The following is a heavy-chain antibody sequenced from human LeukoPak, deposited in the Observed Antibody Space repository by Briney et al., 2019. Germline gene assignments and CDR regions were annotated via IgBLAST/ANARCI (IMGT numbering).Heavy chain of an antibody. Sequence: GASVKVSCKASGGTFSSYAISWVRQAPGQGREWMGGIIPIFGTANYAQKFQGRVTITADESTSTAYMELSSLRSEDTAVYYCAKPLGGGFDPWGQGTLVTVSS. CDR2: IIPIFGTA. CDR1: GGTFSSYA. CDR3: AKPLGGGFDP. V-gene: IGHV1-69*13. D-gene: IGHD3-16*01. J-gene: IGHJ5*02.